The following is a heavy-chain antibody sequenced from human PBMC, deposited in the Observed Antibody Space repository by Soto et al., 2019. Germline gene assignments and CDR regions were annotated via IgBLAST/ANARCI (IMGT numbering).Heavy chain of an antibody. CDR3: AHRSSGGYYNYNWFDP. CDR1: GFSLSTSGVG. V-gene: IGHV2-5*01. CDR2: IYWNDDK. Sequence: QITLKESGPTLVKPTQTLTLTCTFSGFSLSTSGVGVGWIRQPPGKALEWLALIYWNDDKRYSPSLKSRLTITKDTAKNHVVLTMTHMDPVDTATYYCAHRSSGGYYNYNWFDPWGQGTLVTVSS. J-gene: IGHJ5*02. D-gene: IGHD3-10*01.